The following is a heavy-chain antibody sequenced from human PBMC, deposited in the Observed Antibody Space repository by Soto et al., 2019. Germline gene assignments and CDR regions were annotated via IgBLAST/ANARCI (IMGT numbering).Heavy chain of an antibody. V-gene: IGHV1-18*01. CDR3: ARDLRVSRSGPPAAYCTNGVCYTGAFDI. CDR2: ISAYNGNT. CDR1: GYTFTSYG. D-gene: IGHD2-8*01. J-gene: IGHJ3*02. Sequence: ASVKVSCKASGYTFTSYGISWVRQAPGQGLEGMGWISAYNGNTNYAQKLQGRVTMTTDTSTSTAYMELRSLRSDDTAVYYCARDLRVSRSGPPAAYCTNGVCYTGAFDIWGQGXMVTVSS.